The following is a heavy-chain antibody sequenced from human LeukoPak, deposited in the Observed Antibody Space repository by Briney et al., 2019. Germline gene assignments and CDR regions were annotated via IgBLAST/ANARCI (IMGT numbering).Heavy chain of an antibody. J-gene: IGHJ6*03. Sequence: PGGSLRLSCAASGFTFSSYGMHWVRQAPGKGLEWVAFIRYDGSNKYYADSVKGRFTISRDNAKNSLYLQMNSLRAEDTAVYYCAKSGVAGTSYYMDVWGKGTTVTISS. D-gene: IGHD6-19*01. V-gene: IGHV3-30*02. CDR1: GFTFSSYG. CDR3: AKSGVAGTSYYMDV. CDR2: IRYDGSNK.